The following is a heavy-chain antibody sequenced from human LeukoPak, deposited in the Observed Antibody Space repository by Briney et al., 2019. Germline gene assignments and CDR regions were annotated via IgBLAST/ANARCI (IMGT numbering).Heavy chain of an antibody. CDR1: GGTFSSYA. Sequence: GASVKVSCKASGGTFSSYAISWVRQAPGQGLEWMGGIIPIFGTANYAQKFQGRVTITTDESTSTAYMELSSLRSEDTAVYYCASSDDSGSYWSSVDYWGQGTLVTVSS. J-gene: IGHJ4*02. CDR3: ASSDDSGSYWSSVDY. V-gene: IGHV1-69*05. D-gene: IGHD1-26*01. CDR2: IIPIFGTA.